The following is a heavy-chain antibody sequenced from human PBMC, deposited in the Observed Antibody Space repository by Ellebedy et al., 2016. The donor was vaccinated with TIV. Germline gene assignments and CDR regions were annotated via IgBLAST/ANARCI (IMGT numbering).Heavy chain of an antibody. CDR2: ISNNGGST. CDR3: VPRMVVAFEY. V-gene: IGHV3-64D*09. Sequence: PGGSLRLSCSASGFTFSTFRMHWVRQAPGKGLEYVSAISNNGGSTYYADSVKGRFTISRDNSKNTLYLQMSSLTPEDTAVYYCVPRMVVAFEYWGQGTLVTVSS. D-gene: IGHD2-21*01. J-gene: IGHJ4*02. CDR1: GFTFSTFR.